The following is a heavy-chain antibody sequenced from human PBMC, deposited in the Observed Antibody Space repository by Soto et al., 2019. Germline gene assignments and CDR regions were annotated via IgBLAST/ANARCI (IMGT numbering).Heavy chain of an antibody. CDR1: GGSISSYY. D-gene: IGHD3-10*01. CDR3: ARDFTMVRGPIDYYGMDV. V-gene: IGHV4-59*01. CDR2: IYYSGST. Sequence: PSETLSLTCTVSGGSISSYYWSWIRQPPGKGLEWIGYIYYSGSTNYNPSLKSRVTISVDTSKNQFSLKLSSVTAADTAVYYCARDFTMVRGPIDYYGMDVWGQGTTVTVSS. J-gene: IGHJ6*02.